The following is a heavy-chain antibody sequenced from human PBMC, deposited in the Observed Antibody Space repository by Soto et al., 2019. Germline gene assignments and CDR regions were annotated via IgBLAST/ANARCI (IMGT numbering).Heavy chain of an antibody. V-gene: IGHV1-18*04. CDR1: GYTFTSYG. D-gene: IGHD2-2*01. CDR2: ISAYNGNT. CDR3: ARAPRRYCSSTSCYPSWLDP. Sequence: GASVKVSCKASGYTFTSYGISWVRQAPGQGLEWMGWISAYNGNTNYAQKLQGRVTMTTDTSTSTAYMELRSLRSDDTAVYYCARAPRRYCSSTSCYPSWLDPWGQGTLVTVSS. J-gene: IGHJ5*02.